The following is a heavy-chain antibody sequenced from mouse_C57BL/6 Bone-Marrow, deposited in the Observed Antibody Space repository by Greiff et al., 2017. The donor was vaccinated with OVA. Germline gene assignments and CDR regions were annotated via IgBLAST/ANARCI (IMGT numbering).Heavy chain of an antibody. CDR1: GYTFTDYY. J-gene: IGHJ3*01. Sequence: EVKLQQSGPELVKPGASVKISCKASGYTFTDYYMNWVKQSHGKSLEWIGDINPNNGGTSYNQKFKGKATLTVDKSSSTAYMELRSLTSDDSAVSYCARRGDQAWFAYWGQGTLVTVSA. D-gene: IGHD2-13*01. CDR3: ARRGDQAWFAY. V-gene: IGHV1-26*01. CDR2: INPNNGGT.